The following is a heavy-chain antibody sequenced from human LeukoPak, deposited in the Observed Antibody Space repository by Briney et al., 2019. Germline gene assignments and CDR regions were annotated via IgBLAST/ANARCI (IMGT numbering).Heavy chain of an antibody. CDR3: ATEGGSGSYYGDDAFDM. Sequence: GGSLRLSCEASGFSFTNTLMSWVRQAPGKGLEWVGRVKSKADDGTTDYAAPVQGRFTISRDDSKNTLSLQMNSLKTEDTAVYYCATEGGSGSYYGDDAFDMWGQGTMVTVSS. CDR2: VKSKADDGTT. V-gene: IGHV3-15*01. CDR1: GFSFTNTL. D-gene: IGHD3-10*01. J-gene: IGHJ3*02.